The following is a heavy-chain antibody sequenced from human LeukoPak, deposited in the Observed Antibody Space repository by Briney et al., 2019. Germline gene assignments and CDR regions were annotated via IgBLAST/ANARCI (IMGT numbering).Heavy chain of an antibody. CDR2: INPNSGGT. CDR3: ARNMYSSSPNYYYYGMDV. J-gene: IGHJ6*02. D-gene: IGHD6-13*01. V-gene: IGHV1-2*04. Sequence: ASVNVSCKASGYTFTGYYMHWVRQAPGQGLEWMGWINPNSGGTNYAQKFQGWVTMTRDTSISTAYMELSRLRSDDTAVYYCARNMYSSSPNYYYYGMDVWGQGTTVTVSS. CDR1: GYTFTGYY.